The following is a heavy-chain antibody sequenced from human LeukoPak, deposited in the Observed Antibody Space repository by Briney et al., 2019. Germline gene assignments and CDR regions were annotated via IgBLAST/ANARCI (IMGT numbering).Heavy chain of an antibody. V-gene: IGHV3-33*06. Sequence: GGSLRLSCAASGFTFSSYGMHWVRQASGKGLEWVAVIWYDGSNKYFADSVKGRFTISRDNSKNTLYLQMNSLRAEDTAVYYCAKDRDILTGYFDSWGQGTLVTVSS. CDR2: IWYDGSNK. CDR1: GFTFSSYG. D-gene: IGHD3-9*01. J-gene: IGHJ4*02. CDR3: AKDRDILTGYFDS.